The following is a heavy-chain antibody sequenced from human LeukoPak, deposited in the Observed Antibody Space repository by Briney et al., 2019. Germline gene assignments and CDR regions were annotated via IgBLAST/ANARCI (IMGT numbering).Heavy chain of an antibody. CDR3: ARGTAGYHSSYFDY. CDR1: GFTFSGPW. CDR2: INSDGSAT. V-gene: IGHV3-74*01. Sequence: GGSLRLSCAASGFTFSGPWMHWVRQAPGKGLVWVSRINSDGSATAYADSVKGRFTISRDNAENTLYLQMNSLRAEDTAVYYCARGTAGYHSSYFDYWGQGTLVTVSS. J-gene: IGHJ4*02. D-gene: IGHD3-16*02.